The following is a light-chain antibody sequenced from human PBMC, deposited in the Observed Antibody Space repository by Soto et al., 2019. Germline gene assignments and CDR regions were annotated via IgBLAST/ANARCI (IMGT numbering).Light chain of an antibody. J-gene: IGKJ5*01. CDR1: QDINNY. Sequence: DIQMTQSPSSLSASVGDRVTITCQASQDINNYLNWYQQKPGKAPKLLIYDSSSLEIGVPSRFSGSGSGTYFSFTISSLQPEDIATYYCQQYDNLPITFGQGTRLEIK. V-gene: IGKV1-33*01. CDR3: QQYDNLPIT. CDR2: DSS.